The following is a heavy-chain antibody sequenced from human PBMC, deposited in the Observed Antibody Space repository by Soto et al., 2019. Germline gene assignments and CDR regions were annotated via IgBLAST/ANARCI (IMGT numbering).Heavy chain of an antibody. V-gene: IGHV3-23*01. J-gene: IGHJ4*02. CDR2: ISVSVGST. CDR3: AKRDVPHSTSNAYFYDH. Sequence: VGSLRLSCGVSGFPFAPSTMSWVRQAPGKGLEWVSTISVSVGSTYSADSVQGRFTVSSDISDNTLFLRMTSLTADDTAVYFCAKRDVPHSTSNAYFYDHWGRGVRVTVSS. D-gene: IGHD2-21*02. CDR1: GFPFAPST.